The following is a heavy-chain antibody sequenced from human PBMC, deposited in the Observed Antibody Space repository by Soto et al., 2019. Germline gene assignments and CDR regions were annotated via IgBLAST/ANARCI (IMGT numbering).Heavy chain of an antibody. CDR2: ISNTGDT. J-gene: IGHJ2*01. Sequence: QEQLQESGPGLVKPSETLSLTCSVSGGSVSSSRYYWTWIRQPPGQRLEWMGYISNTGDTNYNPSLKSRVTLSVDTSKNQFSLKVNSVTAADTAIYYCARDRVVEVTPTSPWSSIDLWGRGTLVTVSS. D-gene: IGHD1-26*01. CDR1: GGSVSSSRYY. CDR3: ARDRVVEVTPTSPWSSIDL. V-gene: IGHV4-61*01.